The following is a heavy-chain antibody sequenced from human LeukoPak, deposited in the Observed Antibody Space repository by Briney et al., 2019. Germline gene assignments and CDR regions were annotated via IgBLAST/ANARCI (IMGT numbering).Heavy chain of an antibody. Sequence: GGSLRLSCAASGFTFSSYAMSWVRQAPGKGLEWVSAISGSGGSTYYADSVKGRFTISKDNAKNTVYLQMNNLRAEDTAAYYCVSFYETYWGRGTLVTVSS. D-gene: IGHD2-2*01. CDR1: GFTFSSYA. CDR3: VSFYETY. V-gene: IGHV3-23*01. CDR2: ISGSGGST. J-gene: IGHJ4*02.